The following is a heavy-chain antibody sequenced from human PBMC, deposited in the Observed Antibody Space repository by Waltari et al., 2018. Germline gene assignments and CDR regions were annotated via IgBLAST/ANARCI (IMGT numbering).Heavy chain of an antibody. CDR3: ARDLGGSGWGSYPRAFDY. CDR2: IYSGGST. J-gene: IGHJ4*02. Sequence: EVQLVESGGGLIQPGGSLRLSCAASGFTVSSNYMSWVRQAPGKGLEWVSVIYSGGSTYYADAVKGRFTISRDNSKNTLYLQMNSLRAEDTAVYYCARDLGGSGWGSYPRAFDYWGQGTLVTVSS. CDR1: GFTVSSNY. V-gene: IGHV3-53*01. D-gene: IGHD3-16*02.